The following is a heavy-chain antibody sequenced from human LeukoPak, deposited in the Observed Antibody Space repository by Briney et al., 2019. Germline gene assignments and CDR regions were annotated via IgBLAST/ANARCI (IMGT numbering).Heavy chain of an antibody. Sequence: SETLSLTCSVSGGSISIYYWSWIRQPPGKGLEWIGYVYNSGSTDYNPSLKSRVTISVDTSKNQFSLNLSSVTAADTAVYYCARDHAEGWFDPWGQGTLVTVSS. CDR3: ARDHAEGWFDP. CDR2: VYNSGST. J-gene: IGHJ5*02. D-gene: IGHD1-14*01. V-gene: IGHV4-59*01. CDR1: GGSISIYY.